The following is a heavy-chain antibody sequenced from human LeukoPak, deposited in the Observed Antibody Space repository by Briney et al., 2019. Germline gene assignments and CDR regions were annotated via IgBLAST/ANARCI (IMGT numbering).Heavy chain of an antibody. CDR2: ISSSGSTI. D-gene: IGHD1-26*01. J-gene: IGHJ5*02. CDR1: GFTFSSYE. CDR3: ARDGRVGATIVWFDP. Sequence: GGSLRLSCAASGFTFSSYEMNWVRQAPGKGLEWVSYISSSGSTIYYADSVKGRFTISRDNAKNSLYLQMNSLRAEDTAVYYCARDGRVGATIVWFDPWGQGTLVTVSS. V-gene: IGHV3-48*03.